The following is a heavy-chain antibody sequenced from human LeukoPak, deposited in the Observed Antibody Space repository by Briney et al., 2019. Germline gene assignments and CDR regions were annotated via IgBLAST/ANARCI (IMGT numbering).Heavy chain of an antibody. CDR1: GFSFNIYA. CDR3: APPMTMRVATSPAVDY. V-gene: IGHV3-23*01. Sequence: GGSLRLSCAASGFSFNIYAMSCGRHVPGEVLEWVSAISGSGGSTYYADSVKGRVTISRDKSKSTLYLQMSSLRADDTAVYYCAPPMTMRVATSPAVDYWGQGTLVTVSS. CDR2: ISGSGGST. D-gene: IGHD3-22*01. J-gene: IGHJ4*02.